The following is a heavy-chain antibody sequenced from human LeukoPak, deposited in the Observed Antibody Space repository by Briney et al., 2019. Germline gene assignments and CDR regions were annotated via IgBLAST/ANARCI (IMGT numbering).Heavy chain of an antibody. CDR1: GYTFTNYA. J-gene: IGHJ4*02. CDR2: INTNTGSP. D-gene: IGHD3-10*01. Sequence: GASVKVSCKASGYTFTNYAMNWVRQAPGQGLEWMGWINTNTGSPTYAQGFTGRFVFSLDTSVSTAYLQISSLKAEDTAVYYCAKNFYYYGSGSYTDQLGYWGQGTLVTVSS. CDR3: AKNFYYYGSGSYTDQLGY. V-gene: IGHV7-4-1*02.